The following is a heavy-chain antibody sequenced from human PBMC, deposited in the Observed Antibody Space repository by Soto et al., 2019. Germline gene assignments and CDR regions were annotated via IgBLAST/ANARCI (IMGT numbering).Heavy chain of an antibody. CDR1: GFSLSTSGMC. CDR2: IDWDDDK. CDR3: ARIARGYSYDLLDY. J-gene: IGHJ4*02. Sequence: SGPTLVNPTQTLTLTCTFSGFSLSTSGMCVSWIRQPPGKALEWLALIDWDDDKYYSTSLKTRLTISKDTSKNQVVLTMTNMDPVDTATYYRARIARGYSYDLLDYWGQGTLVTVSS. V-gene: IGHV2-70*01. D-gene: IGHD5-18*01.